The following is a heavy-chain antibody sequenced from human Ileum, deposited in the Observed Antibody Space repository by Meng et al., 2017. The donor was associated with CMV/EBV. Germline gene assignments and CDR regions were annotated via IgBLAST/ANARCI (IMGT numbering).Heavy chain of an antibody. V-gene: IGHV3-7*01. CDR3: ARPGVFLEWLLWDYYYYGMDV. D-gene: IGHD3-3*01. J-gene: IGHJ6*02. CDR2: IKQDGTEK. CDR1: GFTFSTYW. Sequence: GESLKISCAASGFTFSTYWMSWVRQAPGKGLEWVANIKQDGTEKYSVDSVKGRFTISRDNAKNSLYLQMNSLRAEDTAVYYCARPGVFLEWLLWDYYYYGMDVWGQGTTVTVSS.